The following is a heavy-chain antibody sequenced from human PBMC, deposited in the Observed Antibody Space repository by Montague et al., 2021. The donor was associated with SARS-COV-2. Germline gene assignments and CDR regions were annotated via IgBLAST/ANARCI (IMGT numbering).Heavy chain of an antibody. J-gene: IGHJ4*02. V-gene: IGHV4-39*07. CDR1: GGSISTSPYF. D-gene: IGHD3-9*01. CDR3: ARSRIIRYFDWLSQMAYFDY. Sequence: SETLSLTCTVSGGSISTSPYFWGWIRQPPGKGLEWIGSIYYSGSTYYNPSLKSRVAISIDTSENQFSLKLSSVTAADTAVYYCARSRIIRYFDWLSQMAYFDYWGQGTLVTVSS. CDR2: IYYSGST.